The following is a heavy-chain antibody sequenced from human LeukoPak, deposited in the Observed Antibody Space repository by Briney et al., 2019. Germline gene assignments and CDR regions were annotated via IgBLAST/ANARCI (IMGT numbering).Heavy chain of an antibody. D-gene: IGHD3-10*01. CDR3: ARSGGVTMVRGQLPYYYYMDV. CDR1: GYTFTSYG. V-gene: IGHV1-18*01. Sequence: GASVKVCCKASGYTFTSYGISWVRQAPGQGLEWMGWISAYNGNTNYAQKLQGRVTMTTDTSTSTAYMELRSLRSDDTAVYYCARSGGVTMVRGQLPYYYYMDVWGKGTTVTISS. J-gene: IGHJ6*03. CDR2: ISAYNGNT.